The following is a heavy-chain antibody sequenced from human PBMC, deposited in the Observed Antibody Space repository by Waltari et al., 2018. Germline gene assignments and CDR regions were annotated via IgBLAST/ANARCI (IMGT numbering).Heavy chain of an antibody. V-gene: IGHV4-4*07. J-gene: IGHJ6*01. D-gene: IGHD6-13*01. Sequence: QVQLQESGPGLVRPSETLSLTCTVSGGSINRYYWSWIRQPAGKGLEWIGRIYSTGSTNYNPSLSSRVTMSVDTSNNQFSLKLNSVTAADTAVYYCARGGSSSWYLSYYYYGMD. CDR3: ARGGSSSWYLSYYYYGMD. CDR1: GGSINRYY. CDR2: IYSTGST.